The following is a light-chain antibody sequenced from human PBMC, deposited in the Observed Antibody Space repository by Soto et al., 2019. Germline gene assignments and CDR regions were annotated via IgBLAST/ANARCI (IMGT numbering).Light chain of an antibody. V-gene: IGKV3-15*01. CDR3: QQYNKWPPYT. CDR1: QSVSSN. CDR2: GAS. Sequence: IVMTQSPANLSVSPGERATLSCRASQSVSSNLAWYQQKPGQGPRLLIYGASTRATGIPARFSGSGSGTEFTLTISRLQSEDFAVYYCQQYNKWPPYTFGQGTKVEIK. J-gene: IGKJ2*01.